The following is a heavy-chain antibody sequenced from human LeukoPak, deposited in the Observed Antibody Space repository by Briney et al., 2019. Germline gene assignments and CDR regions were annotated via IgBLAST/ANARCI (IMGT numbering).Heavy chain of an antibody. Sequence: GGSLRLSCVASGFTFNTYGTAWVRQAPGKGLEWVACISSDGSTKDYADSVKGRFTISRDNSKNTLYLQMNSLRSEDTAVYYCAKAAYCTSTSCHFSGYAQRPLDTWGQGTLVTVSS. CDR2: ISSDGSTK. D-gene: IGHD2-2*01. J-gene: IGHJ5*02. CDR1: GFTFNTYG. CDR3: AKAAYCTSTSCHFSGYAQRPLDT. V-gene: IGHV3-30*18.